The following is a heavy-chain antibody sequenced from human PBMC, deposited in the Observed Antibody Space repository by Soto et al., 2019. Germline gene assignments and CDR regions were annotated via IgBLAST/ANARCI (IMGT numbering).Heavy chain of an antibody. V-gene: IGHV1-69*06. D-gene: IGHD1-1*01. CDR1: GAGATFSNYG. CDR3: WRHDKTALQPLDS. CDR2: TIPAFGTA. Sequence: QVHLVQSGAEVKSPGSAVKVSCKVSGAGATFSNYGLNWMRQAPGQGLEWMGGTIPAFGTANYAQKFQGRVTITADTSTTTAYMELSSLRSDDTAVYYCWRHDKTALQPLDSWGQGTLVSVSS. J-gene: IGHJ4*02.